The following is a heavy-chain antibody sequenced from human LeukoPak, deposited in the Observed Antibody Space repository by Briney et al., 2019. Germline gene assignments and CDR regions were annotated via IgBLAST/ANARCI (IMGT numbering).Heavy chain of an antibody. CDR1: GFTVSSYY. V-gene: IGHV3-23*01. J-gene: IGHJ6*04. D-gene: IGHD3-10*02. CDR2: ISGSGGST. Sequence: PGGSLRLSCVASGFTVSSYYVSWVRQAPGKGLEWVSGISGSGGSTYYADSVKGRFTISRDNSKNTLYLQMNSLRAEDTAVYYCAELGITMIGGVWGKGTTVTISS. CDR3: AELGITMIGGV.